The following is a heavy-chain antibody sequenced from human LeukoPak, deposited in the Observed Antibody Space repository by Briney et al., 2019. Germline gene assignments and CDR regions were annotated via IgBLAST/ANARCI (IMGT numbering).Heavy chain of an antibody. Sequence: SVKVSCKASGYTFTSYGISWVRQAPGQGLEWMGGIIPIFGTANYAQKFQGRVTITADESTSTAYMELSSLRSEDTAVYYCAVTGDNDSSGYSDYWGQGTLVTVSS. D-gene: IGHD3-22*01. J-gene: IGHJ4*02. CDR1: GYTFTSYG. CDR3: AVTGDNDSSGYSDY. CDR2: IIPIFGTA. V-gene: IGHV1-69*13.